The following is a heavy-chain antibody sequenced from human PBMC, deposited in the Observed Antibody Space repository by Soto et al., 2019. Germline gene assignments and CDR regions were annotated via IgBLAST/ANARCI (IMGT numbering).Heavy chain of an antibody. D-gene: IGHD6-13*01. J-gene: IGHJ4*02. Sequence: SETLSLTCTVSGGSISSYYWSWIRQPPGKGLEWIGYIYYSGSTNYNPSLKSRVTISVDTSKNQFSLKLSSVTAADTAVYYCARGPRSSKSGVNFDYWGQGTLVTVSS. V-gene: IGHV4-59*08. CDR3: ARGPRSSKSGVNFDY. CDR2: IYYSGST. CDR1: GGSISSYY.